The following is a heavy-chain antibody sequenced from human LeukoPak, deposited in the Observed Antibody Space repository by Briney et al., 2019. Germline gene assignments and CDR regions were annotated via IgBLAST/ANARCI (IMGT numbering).Heavy chain of an antibody. V-gene: IGHV1-2*02. CDR2: INPNSGGT. J-gene: IGHJ4*02. D-gene: IGHD1-26*01. Sequence: GASVKVSCKASGYSFTDYYMNWVRRAPGQGLEWMGWINPNSGGTNYAQKFQGRVTITRDTSISTAYMEMSSLRSDDTAMYYCTRALGSDYWGQGTLVTVSS. CDR1: GYSFTDYY. CDR3: TRALGSDY.